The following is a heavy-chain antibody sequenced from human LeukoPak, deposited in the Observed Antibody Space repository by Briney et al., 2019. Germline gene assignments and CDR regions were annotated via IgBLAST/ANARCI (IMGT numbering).Heavy chain of an antibody. J-gene: IGHJ4*02. CDR1: GYTFTSYD. CDR3: ARAYCDSSGYDYFDY. V-gene: IGHV1-8*01. D-gene: IGHD3-22*01. CDR2: MSPNSGDT. Sequence: ASVKVSCKASGYTFTSYDFNWVRQATGQRPEWMGWMSPNSGDTGYAQKFQDRVTMTRNTSISTAYMELSSLRSDDTAVYYCARAYCDSSGYDYFDYWGQGTLVTVSS.